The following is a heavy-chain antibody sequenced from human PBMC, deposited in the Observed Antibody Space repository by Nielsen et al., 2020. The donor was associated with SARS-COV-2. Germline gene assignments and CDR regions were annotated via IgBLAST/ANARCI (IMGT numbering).Heavy chain of an antibody. Sequence: GESLKISCAASGFTFSSYGMHWVRQAPGKGLEWVAVISYDGSNKYYADSVKGRFTISRDNSKNTLYLQMNSLRAEDTAVYYCARKYSGSYIGYFDYWGQGTLVTVSS. CDR2: ISYDGSNK. J-gene: IGHJ4*02. CDR1: GFTFSSYG. CDR3: ARKYSGSYIGYFDY. D-gene: IGHD1-26*01. V-gene: IGHV3-30*19.